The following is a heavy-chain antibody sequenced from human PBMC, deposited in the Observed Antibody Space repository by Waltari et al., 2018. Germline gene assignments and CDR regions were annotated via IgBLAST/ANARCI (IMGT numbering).Heavy chain of an antibody. CDR2: INTDGSST. CDR1: GFTFSSFW. Sequence: EVQLVESGGGLIQPGGSLRLSCAASGFTFSSFWMHWLRQAPGKGLVWGSRINTDGSSTNYADSVKGRFTISRDNAKNTLYLQMNSLRAEDTAVYYCARAGGGELRMGFDPWGQGTLVTVSS. J-gene: IGHJ5*02. D-gene: IGHD2-21*01. CDR3: ARAGGGELRMGFDP. V-gene: IGHV3-74*01.